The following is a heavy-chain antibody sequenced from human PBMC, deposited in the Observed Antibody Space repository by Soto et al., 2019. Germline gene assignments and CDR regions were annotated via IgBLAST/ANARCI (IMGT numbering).Heavy chain of an antibody. V-gene: IGHV3-23*01. Sequence: EVQLLESGGGLVQPGGSLRLSCAASGFTFSSYAISWVRQAPGNGLEWVSAMSGSGGSTYYADSVKGRFTISRDNSKNKLYLQMTSLRAEDTAVYYCAKDRRGYSSSSGNPFDYWGQGTLVTVSS. J-gene: IGHJ4*02. CDR3: AKDRRGYSSSSGNPFDY. CDR2: MSGSGGST. CDR1: GFTFSSYA. D-gene: IGHD6-6*01.